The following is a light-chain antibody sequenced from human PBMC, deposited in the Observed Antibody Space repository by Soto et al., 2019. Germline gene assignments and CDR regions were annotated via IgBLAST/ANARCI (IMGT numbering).Light chain of an antibody. Sequence: EVVMTQSPATLSVSPGERVTLSCRASQSINAHLAWYKQKPGQAPRLLIHGASTRATGIPARFSGSGFGTEFILTISSLQSEDFGAYCRQQYNTWLWTFGQGTKVEIQ. CDR1: QSINAH. CDR3: QQYNTWLWT. CDR2: GAS. J-gene: IGKJ1*01. V-gene: IGKV3-15*01.